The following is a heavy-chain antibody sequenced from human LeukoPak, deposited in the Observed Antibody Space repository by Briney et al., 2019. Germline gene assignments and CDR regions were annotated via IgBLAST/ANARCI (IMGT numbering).Heavy chain of an antibody. CDR1: GFTFSSYW. CDR3: ARAERGSSHLFDY. D-gene: IGHD1-26*01. Sequence: PGGSLRLSCAASGFTFSSYWMSWVRQAPGKGLEWVANIKQDGSEKYYVDSVKGRFTISRDNGKNSLYLQMNSLRAEDTAVYYCARAERGSSHLFDYWGQGTLVTVSS. CDR2: IKQDGSEK. V-gene: IGHV3-7*01. J-gene: IGHJ4*02.